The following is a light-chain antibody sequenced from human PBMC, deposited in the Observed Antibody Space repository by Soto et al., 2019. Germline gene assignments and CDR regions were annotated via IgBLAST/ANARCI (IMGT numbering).Light chain of an antibody. J-gene: IGKJ1*01. CDR1: RSISSY. CDR3: QQSYSTPET. CDR2: AAS. V-gene: IGKV1-39*01. Sequence: DIQMTQSPSSLSASVGDRVTITCRASRSISSYLNWYQQKPGKAPKLLIYAASSLQSGVPSRFSGSGSGTDFTLTISSLQPEDFATYYCQQSYSTPETFGQGTKVVIK.